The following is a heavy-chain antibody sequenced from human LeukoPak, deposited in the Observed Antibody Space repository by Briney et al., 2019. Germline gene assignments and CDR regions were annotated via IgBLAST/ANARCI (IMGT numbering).Heavy chain of an antibody. J-gene: IGHJ5*02. D-gene: IGHD1-26*01. V-gene: IGHV3-66*01. Sequence: PGGSLRLSCAASGFTVSSNYMSWVRQAPGKGLEWVSVIYSGGSTYHADSVKGRFTISRDNSKNTLYLQMNSLRAEDTAVYYCARASGSYTHWFDPWGQGTLVTVSS. CDR2: IYSGGST. CDR3: ARASGSYTHWFDP. CDR1: GFTVSSNY.